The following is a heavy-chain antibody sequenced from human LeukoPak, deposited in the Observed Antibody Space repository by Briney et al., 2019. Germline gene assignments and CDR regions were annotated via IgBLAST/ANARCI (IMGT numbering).Heavy chain of an antibody. V-gene: IGHV1-2*02. CDR3: ARERTLTSCYDY. CDR1: GYTFTGYY. J-gene: IGHJ4*02. CDR2: INPNSGGT. D-gene: IGHD2-15*01. Sequence: GASVKVSCKASGYTFTGYYMHWVRQAPGQGLEWMGWINPNSGGTNYAQKFQGRVIMTRDTSISTAYMELSRLRSDDTAVYYCARERTLTSCYDYWGQGTLVTVSS.